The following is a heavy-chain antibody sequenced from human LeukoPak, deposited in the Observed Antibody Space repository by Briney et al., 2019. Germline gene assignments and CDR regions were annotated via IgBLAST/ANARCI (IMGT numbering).Heavy chain of an antibody. CDR1: GASISSYF. J-gene: IGHJ5*02. D-gene: IGHD5-18*01. CDR3: ARLSGYSFLNWFDP. V-gene: IGHV4-59*08. CDR2: VHDSGST. Sequence: SKTLSLTCTVSGASISSYFWSWIRQPPGKGLEWIGNVHDSGSTNYNPSLKSRVTISVDTSKNQFSLRLSSVTAADTAVYYCARLSGYSFLNWFDPWGQGTLVTVSS.